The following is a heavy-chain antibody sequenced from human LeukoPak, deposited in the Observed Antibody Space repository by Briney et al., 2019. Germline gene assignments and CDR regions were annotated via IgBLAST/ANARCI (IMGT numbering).Heavy chain of an antibody. V-gene: IGHV3-21*01. CDR3: ARDLNYDSSGYPGN. CDR2: ISSSSSYI. CDR1: GFTFSSYS. Sequence: GGSLRLSCAASGFTFSSYSMNWVRQAQGKGLEWVSSISSSSSYIYYADSVKGRFTISRDNAKNSLYLQMNSLRAEDTAVYYCARDLNYDSSGYPGNWGQGTLVTVSS. J-gene: IGHJ4*02. D-gene: IGHD3-22*01.